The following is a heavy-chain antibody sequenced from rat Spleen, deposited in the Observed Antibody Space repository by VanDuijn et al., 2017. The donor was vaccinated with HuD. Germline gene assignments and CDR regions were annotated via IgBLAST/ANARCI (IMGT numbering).Heavy chain of an antibody. CDR1: GYSITSNY. D-gene: IGHD1-10*01. CDR2: ISYSGST. CDR3: ARYGLITTISTYFDF. V-gene: IGHV3-1*01. J-gene: IGHJ2*01. Sequence: EVQLQESGPGLVKPSQSLSLTCSVTGYSITSNYWGWIRKFPGKKMEWMGFISYSGSTSHNPSLKSRSSITRDTSKNQFFLQLNSVTTEDTATYYCARYGLITTISTYFDFWGQGVMVSVSS.